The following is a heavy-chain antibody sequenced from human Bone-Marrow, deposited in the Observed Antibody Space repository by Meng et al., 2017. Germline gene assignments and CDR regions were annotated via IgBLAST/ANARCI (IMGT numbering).Heavy chain of an antibody. D-gene: IGHD3-10*01. CDR1: GGSVTSNNW. CDR2: IHHGGNT. V-gene: IGHV4-4*02. J-gene: IGHJ4*02. Sequence: QVRLQESGPRLVKPSATLSLTCDVSGGSVTSNNWLSWVRQSPGKALEWIGEIHHGGNTNYDLSLKSRVTISMEKAKNQIFLRLTSVTAADTAMYYCVRVSGRDFGGWADSWGQGTLVTVSS. CDR3: VRVSGRDFGGWADS.